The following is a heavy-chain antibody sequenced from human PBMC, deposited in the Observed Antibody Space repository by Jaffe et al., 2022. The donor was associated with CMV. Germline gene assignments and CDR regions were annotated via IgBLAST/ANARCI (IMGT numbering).Heavy chain of an antibody. J-gene: IGHJ4*02. CDR3: AREYRYSGSPLYHSYYFDY. V-gene: IGHV1-69*01. D-gene: IGHD1-26*01. CDR2: IIPIFGTA. CDR1: GGTFSSYA. Sequence: QVQLVQSGAEVKKPGSSVKVSCKASGGTFSSYAISWVRQAPGQGLEWMGGIIPIFGTANYAQKFQGRVTITADESTSTAYMELSSLRSEDTAVYYCAREYRYSGSPLYHSYYFDYWGQGTLVTVSS.